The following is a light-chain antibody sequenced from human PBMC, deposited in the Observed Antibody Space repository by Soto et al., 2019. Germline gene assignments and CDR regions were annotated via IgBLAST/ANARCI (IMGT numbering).Light chain of an antibody. CDR2: DAS. V-gene: IGKV1-33*01. Sequence: DIQMTQSPSSLSASVGDRVTITCHASQDISNYLNWYQQKPGKAPKLLIYDASNLETGVPSRFSGSGSGTDFTFTISSLRPEDIATYYCQQYNNLPPHTFGQGTKLEI. J-gene: IGKJ2*01. CDR3: QQYNNLPPHT. CDR1: QDISNY.